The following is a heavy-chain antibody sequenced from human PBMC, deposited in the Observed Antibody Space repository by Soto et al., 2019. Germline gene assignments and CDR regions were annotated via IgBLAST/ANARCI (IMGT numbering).Heavy chain of an antibody. V-gene: IGHV1-69*13. Sequence: SVKVSFKAAGGTFSSYASSWWRQAPGQGREGMGGIIPICVTANYAQKFQGRVPITADESTRTAYMELSSLRSEDTAVYYCARSTGPPKKAGPFDYWGQGTLVTVSS. J-gene: IGHJ4*02. D-gene: IGHD6-19*01. CDR2: IIPICVTA. CDR1: GGTFSSYA. CDR3: ARSTGPPKKAGPFDY.